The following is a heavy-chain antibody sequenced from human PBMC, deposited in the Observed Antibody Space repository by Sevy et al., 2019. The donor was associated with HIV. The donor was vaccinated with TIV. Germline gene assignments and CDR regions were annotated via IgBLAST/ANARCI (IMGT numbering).Heavy chain of an antibody. V-gene: IGHV3-11*01. Sequence: GGSLRLSCAASGFTFSDYYMSWIRQAPGKGLEWVSYISSSGSTIYYADSVKGRFTISRDNAKNSLYLQMNSLRAEDTAVYYCASESEDTAMVNDYWGQGTLVTVSS. CDR1: GFTFSDYY. D-gene: IGHD5-18*01. CDR2: ISSSGSTI. CDR3: ASESEDTAMVNDY. J-gene: IGHJ4*02.